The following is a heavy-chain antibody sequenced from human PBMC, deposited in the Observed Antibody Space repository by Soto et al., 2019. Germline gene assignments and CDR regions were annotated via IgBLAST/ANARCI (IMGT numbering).Heavy chain of an antibody. D-gene: IGHD3-22*01. J-gene: IGHJ4*02. V-gene: IGHV1-69*01. CDR2: IIPIFGTA. Sequence: QVQLVQSGAEVKKPGSSVKVSCKASGGTFSSYAISWVRQAPGQGLEGMGGIIPIFGTANYAQKFQGRVTITEDESTSTAYMELSSLRSEDTAVYYCARTTYYYDSSGYTFDYWGQGTLVTVSS. CDR1: GGTFSSYA. CDR3: ARTTYYYDSSGYTFDY.